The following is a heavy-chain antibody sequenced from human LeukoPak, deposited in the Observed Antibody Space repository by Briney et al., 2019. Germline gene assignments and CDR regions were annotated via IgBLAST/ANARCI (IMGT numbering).Heavy chain of an antibody. V-gene: IGHV1-69*13. J-gene: IGHJ4*02. D-gene: IGHD5-12*01. CDR3: ASVTLSAYDGDY. CDR2: FIPIFGTA. CDR1: GGTFSSYA. Sequence: SVKVSCKASGGTFSSYAINWVRQAPGQGLEWMGGFIPIFGTANFAQKFQGRVTITADESTSTAFMYLNSLRSDDTAVYYCASVTLSAYDGDYRGQGTLVTVSS.